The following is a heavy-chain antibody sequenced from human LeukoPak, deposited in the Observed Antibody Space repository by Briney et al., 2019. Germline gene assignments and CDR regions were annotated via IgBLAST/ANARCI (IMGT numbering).Heavy chain of an antibody. V-gene: IGHV4-59*01. Sequence: PSETLSLTCTVSGGSISSYYWSWIRQPPGKGLEWIGYIYYSGSTNYNPSLKSRVTISVDTSKNQFSLKLSSVTAADTAVYYCARGSSWNYEYYFDYWGQGTLVTVSS. CDR1: GGSISSYY. D-gene: IGHD1-7*01. CDR2: IYYSGST. J-gene: IGHJ4*02. CDR3: ARGSSWNYEYYFDY.